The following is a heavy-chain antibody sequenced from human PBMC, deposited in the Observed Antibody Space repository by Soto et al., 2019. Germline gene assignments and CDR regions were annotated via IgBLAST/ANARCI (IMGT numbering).Heavy chain of an antibody. CDR2: INPADSDT. V-gene: IGHV5-51*01. J-gene: IGHJ4*02. CDR3: VRPDSTGYYSH. CDR1: GYSFTNYW. Sequence: PGESLKISCKGSGYSFTNYWIGWVRQMPGKGMTRMGIINPADSDTRYSPSFQGQVTVSVDKSISTAYLQRGSLKASDTAMYYCVRPDSTGYYSHWGQGSPFTVSS. D-gene: IGHD3-9*01.